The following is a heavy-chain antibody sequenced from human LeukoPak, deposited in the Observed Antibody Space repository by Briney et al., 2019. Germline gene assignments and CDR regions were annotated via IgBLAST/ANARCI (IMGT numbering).Heavy chain of an antibody. Sequence: GGSLRLSCSASGFTFTSSAMTWVRQLPGKGLDWVSTISDSGDSTYYADSVKGRFTISRDNTKNRLSLQMSGLRAEDTAVYYCAKDQYYYYDSSGSYYGAPFEYWGQGALVTVSA. CDR3: AKDQYYYYDSSGSYYGAPFEY. CDR1: GFTFTSSA. J-gene: IGHJ4*02. V-gene: IGHV3-23*01. D-gene: IGHD3-22*01. CDR2: ISDSGDST.